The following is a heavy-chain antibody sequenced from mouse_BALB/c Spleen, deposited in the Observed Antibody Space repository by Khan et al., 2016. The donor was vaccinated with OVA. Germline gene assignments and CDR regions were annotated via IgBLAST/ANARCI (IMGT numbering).Heavy chain of an antibody. Sequence: QVQLKQSGAELARPGASVKLSCKASGYIFTDYNINWMRQRTGQGLEWIGEIYPGSDNTYYNERFKGKATLTVDKSSSTAYMHLSSLTSEDSAVYFWTREWAAWFPYWGQGTLGTGSA. CDR3: TREWAAWFPY. J-gene: IGHJ3*01. V-gene: IGHV1-77*01. CDR1: GYIFTDYN. CDR2: IYPGSDNT.